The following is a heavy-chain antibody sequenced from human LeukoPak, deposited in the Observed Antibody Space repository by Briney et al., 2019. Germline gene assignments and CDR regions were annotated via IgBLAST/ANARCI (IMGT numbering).Heavy chain of an antibody. CDR2: IIPLFGTV. Sequence: VASVKVSCKPSGGTFYNYTISWVRQAPGQGLEWMGGIIPLFGTVNYAQKFQGRVTITTDESTTTAYMELSSLRYEDTAVYYCARGEYSMVRGAPDWGQGTLVTVSS. CDR1: GGTFYNYT. V-gene: IGHV1-69*05. J-gene: IGHJ4*02. D-gene: IGHD3-10*01. CDR3: ARGEYSMVRGAPD.